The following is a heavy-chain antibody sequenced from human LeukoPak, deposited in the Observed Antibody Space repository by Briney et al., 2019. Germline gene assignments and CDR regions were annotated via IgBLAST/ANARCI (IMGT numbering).Heavy chain of an antibody. CDR3: ARGTGSLDY. D-gene: IGHD1-26*01. CDR2: TYSRSKWFN. J-gene: IGHJ4*02. CDR1: GDSVSSKSAS. Sequence: SQTLSLTCAISGDSVSSKSASWNWIGQSPSRGLEWLGRTYSRSKWFNDYAVSVKSRISINPDTSKNQFSLHLNSVTPDDTAVYYCARGTGSLDYWGQGTLVTVSS. V-gene: IGHV6-1*01.